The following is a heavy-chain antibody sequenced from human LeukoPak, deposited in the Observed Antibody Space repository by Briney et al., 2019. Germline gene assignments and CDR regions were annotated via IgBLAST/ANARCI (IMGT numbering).Heavy chain of an antibody. CDR2: ISGSGGNT. V-gene: IGHV3-23*01. Sequence: GGSLRLSCAASGFTFSSYAMSWVRQAPGKGLEWVSAISGSGGNTYYADSVKGGFTISRDNSKNTLYLQRNRRRAEDRGVYYCSNCPSCLYLYNYWGQATLVTVSS. J-gene: IGHJ4*02. CDR1: GFTFSSYA. D-gene: IGHD2-8*01. CDR3: SNCPSCLYLYNY.